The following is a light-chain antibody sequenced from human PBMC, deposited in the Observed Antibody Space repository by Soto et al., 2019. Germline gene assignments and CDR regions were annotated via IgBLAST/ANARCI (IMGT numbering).Light chain of an antibody. Sequence: QSALTQPPSASGSPGQSVTISCTGTSSDVGGYNYVSWYQQHSGKAPNLMIYEVSKRPSGVPDRFSGSKSGTTASLTVSGLQAEDEADYYCSSYAGSNNFVVFGGGTKLTVL. CDR3: SSYAGSNNFVV. CDR2: EVS. J-gene: IGLJ2*01. V-gene: IGLV2-8*01. CDR1: SSDVGGYNY.